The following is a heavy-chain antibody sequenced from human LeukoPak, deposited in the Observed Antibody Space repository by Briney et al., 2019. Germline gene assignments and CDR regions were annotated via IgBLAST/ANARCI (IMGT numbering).Heavy chain of an antibody. V-gene: IGHV1-69*04. D-gene: IGHD3-3*02. CDR1: GGTFSSYA. CDR3: AREAFDYYGMDV. J-gene: IGHJ6*02. Sequence: SVKVSCKASGGTFSSYAISWVRQAPGQGLEWMGRIIPIFGIANYAQKFQGRVTITADKSTSTAYMELSSLRSEDTAVYYCAREAFDYYGMDVWGQGTTVTVSS. CDR2: IIPIFGIA.